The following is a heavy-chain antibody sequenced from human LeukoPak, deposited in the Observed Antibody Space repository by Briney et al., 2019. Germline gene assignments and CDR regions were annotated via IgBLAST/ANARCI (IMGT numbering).Heavy chain of an antibody. CDR1: GFTFSSYG. D-gene: IGHD7-27*01. CDR2: ISYDGSNK. V-gene: IGHV3-30*18. Sequence: PGGSLRLSCAASGFTFSSYGMHWVRQAPGKGLEWVAVISYDGSNKYYADSVKGRFTISRDNSKNTLYLQMNSLRAADTAVYYCAKENWGYFDYWGQGTLVTVSS. J-gene: IGHJ4*02. CDR3: AKENWGYFDY.